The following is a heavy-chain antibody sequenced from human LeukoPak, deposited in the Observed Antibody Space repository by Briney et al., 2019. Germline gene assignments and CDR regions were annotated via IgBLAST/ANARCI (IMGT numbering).Heavy chain of an antibody. D-gene: IGHD2-2*01. CDR2: ISSSSSYI. CDR3: ARDREGYCSSTSCSETYGMDV. Sequence: GGSLRLSCAASGFTFSSYSMNWVRQAPGKGLEWVSSISSSSSYIYYADPVKGRFTISRDNAKNSLYMQMKSLRAEDTAVYYCARDREGYCSSTSCSETYGMDVWGQGTTVTVSS. J-gene: IGHJ6*02. CDR1: GFTFSSYS. V-gene: IGHV3-21*01.